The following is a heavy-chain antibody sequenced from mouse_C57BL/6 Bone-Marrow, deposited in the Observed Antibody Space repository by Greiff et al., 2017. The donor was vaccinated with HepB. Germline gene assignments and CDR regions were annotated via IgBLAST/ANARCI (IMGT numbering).Heavy chain of an antibody. D-gene: IGHD3-2*02. V-gene: IGHV1-81*01. CDR3: ARERGSSGYVRAWFAY. CDR1: GYTFTSYG. CDR2: IYPRSGNT. Sequence: QVQLQQSGAELARPGASVKLSCKASGYTFTSYGISWVKQRTGQGLEWIGEIYPRSGNTYYNEKFKGKATLTADKSSSTAYMELRSLTSEDSAVYFCARERGSSGYVRAWFAYWGQGTTLTVSS. J-gene: IGHJ2*01.